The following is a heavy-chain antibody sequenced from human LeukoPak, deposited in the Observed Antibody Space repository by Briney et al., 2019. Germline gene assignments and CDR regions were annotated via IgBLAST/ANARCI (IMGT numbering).Heavy chain of an antibody. CDR1: GFTFSSSA. CDR2: ISGSGGST. D-gene: IGHD3-3*01. J-gene: IGHJ4*02. CDR3: AKLITYDFWSGHDY. V-gene: IGHV3-23*01. Sequence: GGSLRLSCAASGFTFSSSAMSWVRQAPGKGLEWVSGISGSGGSTYYADSVKGRFTISRDNSQNTLYLQMNSLRAEDTAVYYCAKLITYDFWSGHDYWGQGTLVTVSS.